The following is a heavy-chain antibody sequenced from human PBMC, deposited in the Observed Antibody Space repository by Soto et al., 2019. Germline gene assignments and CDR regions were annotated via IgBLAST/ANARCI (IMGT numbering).Heavy chain of an antibody. CDR3: ARAIEVAAAGTTQGAFDI. V-gene: IGHV1-2*02. J-gene: IGHJ3*02. CDR1: GYTFTGYY. CDR2: INPNSGGT. Sequence: ASVKVSCKASGYTFTGYYMHWVRQAPGQGLEWMGWINPNSGGTNYAQKFQGRVTMTRDTSISTAYMELSRLRSDDTAVYYCARAIEVAAAGTTQGAFDIWGQGTMVTVS. D-gene: IGHD6-13*01.